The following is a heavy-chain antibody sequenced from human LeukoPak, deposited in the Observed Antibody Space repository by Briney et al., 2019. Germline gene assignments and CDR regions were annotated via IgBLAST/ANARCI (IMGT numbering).Heavy chain of an antibody. V-gene: IGHV3-23*01. CDR3: ARVRGGRSWYYYGMDV. CDR2: ISGSGGST. CDR1: GSTFSSYA. D-gene: IGHD3-16*01. J-gene: IGHJ6*02. Sequence: GGSLRLSCAASGSTFSSYAMSWVRQAPGKGLEWVSAISGSGGSTYYADSVKGRFTISRDNSKNTLYLQMNSLRAEDTAVYYCARVRGGRSWYYYGMDVWGRGTTVTVSS.